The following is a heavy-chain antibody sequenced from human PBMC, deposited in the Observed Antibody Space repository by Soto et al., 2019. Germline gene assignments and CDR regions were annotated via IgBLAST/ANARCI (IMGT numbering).Heavy chain of an antibody. Sequence: QVQLQQWGAGLLKPSETLSLTCAVYGGSFSGYYWSWIRQPPGKGLEWIGEINHSGSTNYNPSLKSRVTISVDTSKNQFSLKLSSVTAADTAVYYCAREDYDLLTGEDYFDYWGQGTLVTVSS. CDR2: INHSGST. CDR1: GGSFSGYY. CDR3: AREDYDLLTGEDYFDY. J-gene: IGHJ4*02. D-gene: IGHD3-9*01. V-gene: IGHV4-34*01.